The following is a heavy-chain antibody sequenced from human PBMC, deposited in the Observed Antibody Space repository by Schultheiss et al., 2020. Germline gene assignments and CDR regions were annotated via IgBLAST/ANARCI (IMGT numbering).Heavy chain of an antibody. Sequence: GSLRLSCAVYGGSFSGYYWSWIRQPPGKGLEWIGEINHSGSTNYNPSLKSRVTISVDTSKNQFSLKLSSVTAADTAVYYCARAIYDILTGYYYYYYYMDVWGKGTTVTVPS. V-gene: IGHV4-34*01. CDR1: GGSFSGYY. CDR2: INHSGST. CDR3: ARAIYDILTGYYYYYYYMDV. J-gene: IGHJ6*03. D-gene: IGHD3-9*01.